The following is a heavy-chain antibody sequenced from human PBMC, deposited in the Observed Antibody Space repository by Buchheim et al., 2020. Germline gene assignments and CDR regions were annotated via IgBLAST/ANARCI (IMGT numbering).Heavy chain of an antibody. V-gene: IGHV3-66*01. Sequence: DVQLVESGGGLVQPGGSLRLSCAASGFTVSSNYMRWFRQAPGRGLEWVSIMYSDGSTYYADSVKGRFTISRDSSKNTVYIQMNSLRAEDTAVYYCAARRLYSGYEDYWGQGTL. D-gene: IGHD5-12*01. CDR1: GFTVSSNY. CDR2: MYSDGST. CDR3: AARRLYSGYEDY. J-gene: IGHJ4*02.